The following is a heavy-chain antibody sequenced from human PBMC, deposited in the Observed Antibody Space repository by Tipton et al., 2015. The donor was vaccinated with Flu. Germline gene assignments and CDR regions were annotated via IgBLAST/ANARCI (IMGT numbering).Heavy chain of an antibody. CDR3: VRGAGSGTHMVFDF. CDR1: GGSLSSFY. D-gene: IGHD3-10*01. CDR2: IYSSGIT. J-gene: IGHJ4*02. V-gene: IGHV4-4*07. Sequence: GLVKPSETLSLTCTVSGGSLSSFYWTWIRQPAGKGLEWIGRIYSSGITKYNPSLKSRVTMSVDTSKNQFSLSLSSVTAADTAVYFCVRGAGSGTHMVFDFWGEGKLVTVSS.